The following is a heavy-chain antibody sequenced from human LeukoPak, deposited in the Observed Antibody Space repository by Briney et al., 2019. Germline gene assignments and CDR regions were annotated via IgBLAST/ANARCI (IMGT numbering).Heavy chain of an antibody. J-gene: IGHJ6*02. Sequence: SETLSLTCTVSGGSITSGGYYWSWIRQHPWKGLEWIGHVYYSGRTYYNPSLKSRVFISVDASKNQFSLKLSSVTAADTAVYYCARALLPTTYHYGLDVWGQGTTVTVSS. CDR3: ARALLPTTYHYGLDV. CDR2: VYYSGRT. CDR1: GGSITSGGYY. D-gene: IGHD2-15*01. V-gene: IGHV4-31*03.